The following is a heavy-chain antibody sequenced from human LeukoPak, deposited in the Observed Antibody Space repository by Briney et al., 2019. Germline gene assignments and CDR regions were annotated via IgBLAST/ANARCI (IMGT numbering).Heavy chain of an antibody. V-gene: IGHV3-30-3*01. CDR1: GFTLSSHA. CDR3: ARGPRPPVAFDI. J-gene: IGHJ3*02. Sequence: GSLRLSCTASGFTLSSHAMHWVRQAPGKGLEWVAVISYDGSHKYYADSVKGRFTISRDNSKNTLYLQMNSLRAEDTAVYYCARGPRPPVAFDIWGQGTMVTVSS. CDR2: ISYDGSHK.